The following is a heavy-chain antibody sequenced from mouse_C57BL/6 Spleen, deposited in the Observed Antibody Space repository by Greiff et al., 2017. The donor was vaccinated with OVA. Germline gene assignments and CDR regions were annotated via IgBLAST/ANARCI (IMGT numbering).Heavy chain of an antibody. D-gene: IGHD1-1*01. CDR1: GFTFSDYG. J-gene: IGHJ1*03. CDR2: ISSGSSTI. CDR3: ARQGYGSSYGYFDV. V-gene: IGHV5-17*01. Sequence: EVHLVESGGGLVKPGGSLKLSCAASGFTFSDYGKHWVRQAPEKGLEWVAYISSGSSTIYYADTVKGRFTISRDNAKNTLFLQMTSLRSEDTAMYYCARQGYGSSYGYFDVWGTGTTVTVSS.